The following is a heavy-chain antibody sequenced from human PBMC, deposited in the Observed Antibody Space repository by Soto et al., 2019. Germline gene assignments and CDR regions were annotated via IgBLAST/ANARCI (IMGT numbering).Heavy chain of an antibody. V-gene: IGHV3-48*02. D-gene: IGHD2-21*01. Sequence: GGSLRLSCAASEFTFSSYSMNWVRQAPGKGLEWISYISSSGSTIYYADSVKGRFTISRDNAKNSLYLQMSSLRDEDTAIYYCARDTILDPWGQGTLVTVSS. CDR3: ARDTILDP. CDR2: ISSSGSTI. J-gene: IGHJ5*02. CDR1: EFTFSSYS.